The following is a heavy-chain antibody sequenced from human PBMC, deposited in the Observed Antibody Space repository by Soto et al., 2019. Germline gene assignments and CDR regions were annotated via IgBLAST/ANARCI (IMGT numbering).Heavy chain of an antibody. CDR3: ARERINNYNEYYFDS. J-gene: IGHJ4*02. CDR1: GFTFSTYS. Sequence: PGGSLTPSCPASGFTFSTYSMNWVRQAPGKGLEWVSSISGSGNYTHYADFLSGRFNISRDNAKTSLYLQMNSLRAEDTAVYYCARERINNYNEYYFDSWGQGTVVTVSS. D-gene: IGHD4-4*01. V-gene: IGHV3-21*01. CDR2: ISGSGNYT.